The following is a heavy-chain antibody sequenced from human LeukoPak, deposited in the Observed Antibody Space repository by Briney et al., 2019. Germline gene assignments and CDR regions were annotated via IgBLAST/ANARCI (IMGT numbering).Heavy chain of an antibody. V-gene: IGHV4-39*01. Sequence: SETLSLTCTVSGGSISSSSYYWGWIRQPPGKGLEWIGSIYYSGSTYYNPSLKSRVTISVDTPKNQFSLKLSSVTAADTAVYYCARSPRDRYDSSGYYYFDYWGQGTLVTVSS. D-gene: IGHD3-22*01. J-gene: IGHJ4*02. CDR2: IYYSGST. CDR3: ARSPRDRYDSSGYYYFDY. CDR1: GGSISSSSYY.